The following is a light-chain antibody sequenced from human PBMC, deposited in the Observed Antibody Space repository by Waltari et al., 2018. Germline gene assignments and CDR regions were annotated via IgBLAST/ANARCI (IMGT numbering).Light chain of an antibody. V-gene: IGKV1-13*02. J-gene: IGKJ4*01. CDR2: DAS. Sequence: AVQLTQSPSSLSASVGDRVTITCRASQAISSALAWYQQKPGKAPNLLIYDASNLESGVPSRFSGSGYGTHFTLTISSLQPADFATYYCQQLHSYPVTFGGGTKVEIK. CDR1: QAISSA. CDR3: QQLHSYPVT.